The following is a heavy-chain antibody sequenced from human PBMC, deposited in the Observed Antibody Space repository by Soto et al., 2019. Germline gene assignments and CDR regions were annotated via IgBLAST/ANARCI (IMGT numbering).Heavy chain of an antibody. D-gene: IGHD2-2*01. CDR3: AKAGIVVVPAAIYYGMDV. Sequence: EVQLLESGGGLVQPGGSLRLSCAASGFTFSSYAMSWVRQAPGKGLEWVSAISGSGGSTYYADSVKGRFTISRDNSKNTLYLQMISLRAEDTAVYYCAKAGIVVVPAAIYYGMDVWGQGTTVTVSS. CDR1: GFTFSSYA. J-gene: IGHJ6*02. CDR2: ISGSGGST. V-gene: IGHV3-23*01.